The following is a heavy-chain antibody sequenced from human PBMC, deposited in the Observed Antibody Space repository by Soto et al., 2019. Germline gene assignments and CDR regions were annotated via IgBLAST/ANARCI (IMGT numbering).Heavy chain of an antibody. CDR3: AREEYREVDH. CDR2: ISTYSGHT. V-gene: IGHV1-18*04. CDR1: GYTFTNYG. Sequence: QVQLVQSGAEVKEPGASVKVSCKASGYTFTNYGISWVRQAPGQGLEWMGWISTYSGHTDFAQRFPGRVTMAKDTSTTTAYKEMRSLTSDEPAVYYCAREEYREVDHWGQGTLVTVSS. J-gene: IGHJ4*02. D-gene: IGHD3-10*01.